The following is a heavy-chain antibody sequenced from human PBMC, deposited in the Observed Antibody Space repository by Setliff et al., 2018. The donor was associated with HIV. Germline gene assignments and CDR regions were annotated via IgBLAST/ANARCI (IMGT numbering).Heavy chain of an antibody. J-gene: IGHJ3*02. V-gene: IGHV1-18*01. Sequence: GASVKVSCKASGYNFTSYGISWVRQQPGQGLEWMGWISAYNGNKNYARKLQGRVTMTTDTSTSTAYMELRSLRSDDTAVYYCAMVGRYFDWYDHAFDIWGQGTMVTVSS. CDR2: ISAYNGNK. CDR1: GYNFTSYG. CDR3: AMVGRYFDWYDHAFDI. D-gene: IGHD3-9*01.